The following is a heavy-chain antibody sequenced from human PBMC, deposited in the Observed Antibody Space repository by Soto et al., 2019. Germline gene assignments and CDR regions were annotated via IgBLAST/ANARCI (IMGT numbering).Heavy chain of an antibody. CDR3: ARWNYGMDV. CDR1: GFMFSSYV. Sequence: PGGSLRLSCAASGFMFSSYVMSWVRQAPGKGLEWVANIRQDGSDEYFVDSVKGRFTISRDNAQNSLYLQMNSLRAEDTAVYKCARWNYGMDVWGQGTTVTVSS. J-gene: IGHJ6*02. CDR2: IRQDGSDE. V-gene: IGHV3-7*03.